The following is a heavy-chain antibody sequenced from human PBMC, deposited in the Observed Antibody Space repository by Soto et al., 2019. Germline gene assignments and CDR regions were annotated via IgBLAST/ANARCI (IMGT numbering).Heavy chain of an antibody. CDR1: GGSSSRGDYY. CDR2: IYYSGST. V-gene: IGHV4-30-4*01. Sequence: SETLSLTCTVAGGSSSRGDYYWSWIRQPPGKGLEWIGYIYYSGSTYHNPSLKSRVTISVDTSKNQFSLKLSSVTAADTAVYYCARGYCSSTSCYESVVWFDPWGQGTLVTVSS. J-gene: IGHJ5*02. D-gene: IGHD2-2*01. CDR3: ARGYCSSTSCYESVVWFDP.